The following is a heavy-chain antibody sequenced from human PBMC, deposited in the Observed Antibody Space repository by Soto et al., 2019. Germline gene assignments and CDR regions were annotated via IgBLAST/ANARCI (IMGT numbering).Heavy chain of an antibody. CDR2: ISAYNGNT. Sequence: QVQLVQSGAEVKKPGASVKVSCKASGYTFTSYGISWVRQAPGQGLEWMGWISAYNGNTNYAQKLQGRVTMTTDTTTSTAYMELRSLRSDDTAVYSCARRYRDYHDTDLFDYWGQGTLVTVSS. CDR1: GYTFTSYG. CDR3: ARRYRDYHDTDLFDY. V-gene: IGHV1-18*01. J-gene: IGHJ4*02. D-gene: IGHD1-26*01.